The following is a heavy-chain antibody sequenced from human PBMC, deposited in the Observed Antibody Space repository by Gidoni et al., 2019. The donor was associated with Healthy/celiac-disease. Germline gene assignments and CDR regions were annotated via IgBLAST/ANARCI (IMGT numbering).Heavy chain of an antibody. J-gene: IGHJ3*02. Sequence: QVQLQESGPGLVKPSETLSLTCTVSGGSISSYYWSWIRQPPGKGLEWIGYIYYSGSTNYNPSLKSRVTISVDTSKNQFSLKLSSVTAADTAVYYCASRSGGSLDAFDIWGQGTMVTVSS. V-gene: IGHV4-59*01. CDR2: IYYSGST. D-gene: IGHD2-15*01. CDR1: GGSISSYY. CDR3: ASRSGGSLDAFDI.